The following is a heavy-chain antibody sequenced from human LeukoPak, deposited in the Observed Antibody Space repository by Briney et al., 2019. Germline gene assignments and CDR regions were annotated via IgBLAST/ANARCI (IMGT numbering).Heavy chain of an antibody. CDR2: IKQDGSEK. J-gene: IGHJ4*02. Sequence: GYLRLSCAVSGFTFSSYWMNWVRQAPGKGLEWVANIKQDGSEKNYVDSVKGRFTISRDNAKSSLFLQMNDLRAEDTAVYYCAKGGRGNGEVYWGQGTLVTVSS. D-gene: IGHD2-8*01. CDR1: GFTFSSYW. CDR3: AKGGRGNGEVY. V-gene: IGHV3-7*01.